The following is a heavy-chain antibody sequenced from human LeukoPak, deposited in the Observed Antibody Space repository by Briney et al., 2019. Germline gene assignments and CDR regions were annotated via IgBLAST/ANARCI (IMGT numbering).Heavy chain of an antibody. V-gene: IGHV4-4*09. CDR3: ARHRCADSSRYYLEACY. CDR1: GGSLSRYY. D-gene: IGHD3-22*01. Sequence: PSGTLSLTCAVPGGSLSRYYWSWIPQPPGKGLEWILYIYTSGSTNFNPALKSRATISVATSKNQSSLTLSSVTAADTAAYYCARHRCADSSRYYLEACYWGQGTLVTASS. J-gene: IGHJ4*02. CDR2: IYTSGST.